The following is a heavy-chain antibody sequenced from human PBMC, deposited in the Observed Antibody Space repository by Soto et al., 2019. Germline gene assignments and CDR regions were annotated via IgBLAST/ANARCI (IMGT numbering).Heavy chain of an antibody. D-gene: IGHD2-21*02. V-gene: IGHV1-18*01. J-gene: IGHJ5*02. CDR1: GYTFTSYG. CDR2: ISAYNGNT. CDR3: ARSGDTYNWFDP. Sequence: ASGKVSCKASGYTFTSYGISWVRQAPGQGLAWMGWISAYNGNTNYAQKLQGRVTMTTDTSTSTAYMELRSLRSDDTAVYYCARSGDTYNWFDPWGQGTLVTVSS.